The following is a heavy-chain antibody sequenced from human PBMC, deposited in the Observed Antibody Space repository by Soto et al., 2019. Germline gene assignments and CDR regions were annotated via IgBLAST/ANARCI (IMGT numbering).Heavy chain of an antibody. D-gene: IGHD2-15*01. CDR2: IYSGVST. CDR1: GFTVSSNY. V-gene: IGHV3-66*01. J-gene: IGHJ4*02. Sequence: EVQLVESGGGLVQPGGSLRLSCAASGFTVSSNYMNWVRQAPGKGLEWVSVIYSGVSTYYTDSVKGRFTISRDNSKNTLYLQMNTLRAEDTAVYYCARGWWAHFDYWGQGTLVTVSS. CDR3: ARGWWAHFDY.